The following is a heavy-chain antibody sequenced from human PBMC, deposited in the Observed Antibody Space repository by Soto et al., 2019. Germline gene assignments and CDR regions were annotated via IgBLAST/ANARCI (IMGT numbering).Heavy chain of an antibody. CDR1: GGTSSSYT. CDR2: IIPILGIA. J-gene: IGHJ3*02. D-gene: IGHD3-3*01. Sequence: SVKVSCKASGGTSSSYTISWVRQAPGQGLEWMGRIIPILGIANYAQKFQGRVTITADKSTSTAYMELSSLRSEDTAVYYCARERYYDFWSGSHDAFEIWGQGTMVTVSS. CDR3: ARERYYDFWSGSHDAFEI. V-gene: IGHV1-69*04.